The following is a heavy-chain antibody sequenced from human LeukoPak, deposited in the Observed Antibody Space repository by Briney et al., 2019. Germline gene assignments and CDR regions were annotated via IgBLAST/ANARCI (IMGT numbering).Heavy chain of an antibody. D-gene: IGHD1-26*01. J-gene: IGHJ4*02. Sequence: PGGSLRLSCAASGFTFSSYSMNWVRQAPGKGLEWVSSISSSSSYIYYADSVKGRFTISRDNSKNTLDLQMNSLRAEDTAVYYCARRLEYSGSKGVFDYWGQGTLVTVSS. V-gene: IGHV3-21*01. CDR2: ISSSSSYI. CDR3: ARRLEYSGSKGVFDY. CDR1: GFTFSSYS.